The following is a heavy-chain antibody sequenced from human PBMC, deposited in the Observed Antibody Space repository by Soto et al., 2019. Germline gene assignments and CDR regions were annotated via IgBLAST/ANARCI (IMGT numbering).Heavy chain of an antibody. CDR3: AGGPDYGDYDA. CDR1: GGSFSDYK. V-gene: IGHV4-34*01. D-gene: IGHD4-17*01. J-gene: IGHJ5*02. Sequence: SETLSLTCVVSGGSFSDYKWTWIRQSPEKGLEWIGEIRHNGDTNSKPSLRSRLTMSLDTSKSQFSLHLSSVTSADTAVYFCAGGPDYGDYDAWGQGTLVTVSS. CDR2: IRHNGDT.